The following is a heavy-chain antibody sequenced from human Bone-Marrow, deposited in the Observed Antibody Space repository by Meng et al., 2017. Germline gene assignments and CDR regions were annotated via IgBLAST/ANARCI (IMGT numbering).Heavy chain of an antibody. CDR3: AKVPGRWLQFRYFDL. CDR1: GFAFSSYA. CDR2: IGAGGIST. J-gene: IGHJ2*01. D-gene: IGHD5-24*01. V-gene: IGHV3-23*04. Sequence: EVQLVESGGGLVQPGGSLRLSCAASGFAFSSYAMAWVRQAPGKGLDWVSTIGAGGISTYYADSVKGRFTISRDTSKNTLYLQMNNLRAEDTALYYCAKVPGRWLQFRYFDLWGRGTLVTVSS.